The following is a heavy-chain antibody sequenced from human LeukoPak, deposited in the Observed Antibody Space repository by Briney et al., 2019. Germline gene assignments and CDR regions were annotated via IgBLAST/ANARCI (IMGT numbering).Heavy chain of an antibody. V-gene: IGHV4-39*01. J-gene: IGHJ4*02. CDR2: IYYSHST. D-gene: IGHD6-6*01. Sequence: PSETLSLTCTVSGGSIISRSYYWGWIRQPPGKGLEWIGSIYYSHSTSYNPSLKSRLTISVDTSKNQFSLKLRSVTATDTAVYYCARLSDYEYSSSSFDYWGQGNLVTVSS. CDR3: ARLSDYEYSSSSFDY. CDR1: GGSIISRSYY.